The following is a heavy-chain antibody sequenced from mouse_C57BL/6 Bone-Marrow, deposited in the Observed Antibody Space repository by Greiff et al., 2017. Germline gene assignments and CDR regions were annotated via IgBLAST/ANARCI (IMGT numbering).Heavy chain of an antibody. Sequence: VQLQQSGPELVKPGASVKISCKASGYTFTDYYMNWVKQSHGKSLEWIGDINPNNGGTSYNQKFKGKATLTVDKSSSTAYMELRSLTSEDSAVYYCARRYYGSSQYYFDLWGQGTPLSVSS. CDR1: GYTFTDYY. CDR3: ARRYYGSSQYYFDL. CDR2: INPNNGGT. V-gene: IGHV1-26*01. J-gene: IGHJ2*01. D-gene: IGHD1-1*01.